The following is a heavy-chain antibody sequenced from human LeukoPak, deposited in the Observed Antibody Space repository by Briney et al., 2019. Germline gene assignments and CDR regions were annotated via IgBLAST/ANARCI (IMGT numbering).Heavy chain of an antibody. V-gene: IGHV1-24*01. CDR3: ASRRGYSYGIVY. J-gene: IGHJ4*02. Sequence: ASVKVSCKVSGYTLTELSMRWVRQAPGKGLEWMGGFDPEDGETIYAQKFQGRVTMTEDTSTDTAYMELSSLRSEDTAVYYCASRRGYSYGIVYWGQGTLVTVSS. CDR2: FDPEDGET. D-gene: IGHD5-18*01. CDR1: GYTLTELS.